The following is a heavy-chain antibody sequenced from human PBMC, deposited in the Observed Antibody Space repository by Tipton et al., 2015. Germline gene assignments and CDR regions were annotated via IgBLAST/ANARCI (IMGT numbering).Heavy chain of an antibody. Sequence: TLSLTCTVSGGSFSDYYWSWIRQPPGKGLEWIGYIYYSGITNYNPSLNSRVTISVDTSKIQFSLKLNSVTAANTAVYYCARQTYGYCTSSNCYDGVFDIWGQGTVVTVSP. CDR3: ARQTYGYCTSSNCYDGVFDI. V-gene: IGHV4-59*01. CDR1: GGSFSDYY. D-gene: IGHD2-2*03. J-gene: IGHJ3*02. CDR2: IYYSGIT.